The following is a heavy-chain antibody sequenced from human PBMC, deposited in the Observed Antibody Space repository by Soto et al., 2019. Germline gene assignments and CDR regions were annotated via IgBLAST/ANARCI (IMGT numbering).Heavy chain of an antibody. CDR3: AGHSSGVPGYYYVIDV. Sequence: QVQLVQSGAEVKKPGSSVKVSCKASGGTFSSYAISWVRQAPGQGLEWMGGIIPIFDTADYAQKFQGRVTITADESTQTAYTELISLRSEDPAVYYCAGHSSGVPGYYYVIDVWGQGTTVTVSS. CDR1: GGTFSSYA. V-gene: IGHV1-69*12. CDR2: IIPIFDTA. D-gene: IGHD3-22*01. J-gene: IGHJ6*02.